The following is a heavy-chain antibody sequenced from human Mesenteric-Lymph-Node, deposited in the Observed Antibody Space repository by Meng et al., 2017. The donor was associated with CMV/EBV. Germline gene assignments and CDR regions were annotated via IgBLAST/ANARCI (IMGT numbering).Heavy chain of an antibody. CDR3: ARAPLRYLFDY. J-gene: IGHJ4*02. Sequence: EALKISCAASGFTVSSNYMSWVRQAPGKGLEWVSVIYSGGSTYYADSVKGRFTISRDNSKNTLYLQMNSLRAEDTAVYYCARAPLRYLFDYWGQGTLVTVSS. D-gene: IGHD4-17*01. CDR1: GFTVSSNY. CDR2: IYSGGST. V-gene: IGHV3-53*01.